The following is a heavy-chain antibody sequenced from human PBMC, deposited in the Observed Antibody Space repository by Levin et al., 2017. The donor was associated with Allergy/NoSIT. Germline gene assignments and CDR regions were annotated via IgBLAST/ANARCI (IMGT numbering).Heavy chain of an antibody. D-gene: IGHD6-13*01. CDR2: IRYDGSDK. Sequence: LSLTCAASGFIFSDYGMHWVRQAPGKGLEWVAVIRYDGSDKYYADSVKGRFTISRDNSKNSLYLQMNSLRAEDTAVYYCARGGSSWTRIEYWGQGTLVTVSS. V-gene: IGHV3-33*01. CDR1: GFIFSDYG. CDR3: ARGGSSWTRIEY. J-gene: IGHJ4*02.